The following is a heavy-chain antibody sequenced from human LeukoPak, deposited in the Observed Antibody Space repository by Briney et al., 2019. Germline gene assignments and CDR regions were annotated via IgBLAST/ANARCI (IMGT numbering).Heavy chain of an antibody. CDR3: TRHLDYGSEKPDY. CDR1: GFTFRGSA. D-gene: IGHD3-10*01. V-gene: IGHV3-73*01. CDR2: IRSKANSYAT. Sequence: GGSLKLSCAASGFTFRGSAMQWVRQASGKGLEWVGRIRSKANSYATAYAASVKGRFTISRDDSENTAYLQMNSLKTEDTAVYYCTRHLDYGSEKPDYWGQGTLVTVSS. J-gene: IGHJ4*02.